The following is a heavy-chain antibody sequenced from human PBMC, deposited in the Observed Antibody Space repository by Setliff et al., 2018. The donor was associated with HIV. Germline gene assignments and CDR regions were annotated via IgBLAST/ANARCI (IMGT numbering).Heavy chain of an antibody. CDR2: IYYSGST. CDR3: ASSRGETYPHVD. Sequence: SETLSLTCTVSGDSITNNVYYWGWIRQPPGKGLEWIGSIYYSGSTYYNPSLKSRVTISADTSKNHFSLNLTSVTAADTAVYYCASSRGETYPHVDWSQGTTVTVS. J-gene: IGHJ6*02. V-gene: IGHV4-39*02. CDR1: GDSITNNVYY.